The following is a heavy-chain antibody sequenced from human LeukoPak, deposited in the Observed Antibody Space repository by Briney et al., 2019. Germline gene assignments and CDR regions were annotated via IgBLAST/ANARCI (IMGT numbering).Heavy chain of an antibody. J-gene: IGHJ6*03. V-gene: IGHV4-34*01. CDR3: ARGGVGYSGYDYYYMDV. Sequence: SETLSLTCAVYSGSFSGYYWSWIRQPPGKGLEWIGEINHSGSTTYNPSLKSRVTISVDTSKNQFSLKLNSVTAADTAVYDCARGGVGYSGYDYYYMDVWGKGTTVTVSS. D-gene: IGHD5-12*01. CDR1: SGSFSGYY. CDR2: INHSGST.